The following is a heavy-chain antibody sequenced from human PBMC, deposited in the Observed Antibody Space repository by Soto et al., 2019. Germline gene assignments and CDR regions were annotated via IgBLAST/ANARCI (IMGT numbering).Heavy chain of an antibody. J-gene: IGHJ4*02. D-gene: IGHD6-19*01. CDR2: IYSGGAT. CDR1: GFTVSSNY. Sequence: VQLVESGGGVVQPGRSLRLSCAASGFTSGFTVSSNYMSWVRQAPGKGLEWVSVIYSGGATYYADSVKDRFTISRDDSKNTLYLQMNSLRADDTAVYYCARRSAGWYYFDYWGQGTLVTVSS. CDR3: ARRSAGWYYFDY. V-gene: IGHV3-66*04.